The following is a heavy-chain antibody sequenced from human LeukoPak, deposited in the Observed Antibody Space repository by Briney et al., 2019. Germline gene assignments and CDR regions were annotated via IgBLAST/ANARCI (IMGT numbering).Heavy chain of an antibody. CDR2: ISSSGGTI. D-gene: IGHD2-21*01. Sequence: GGSQRLSCAASEFTFSTYEMNWVRQAPGKGLEWVAYISSSGGTIYYADSVKGRFTISRDNAKNSLFLQMNSLRAEDTAVYYCARVVIRVIDYWGQGTLVTVSS. V-gene: IGHV3-48*03. CDR3: ARVVIRVIDY. J-gene: IGHJ4*02. CDR1: EFTFSTYE.